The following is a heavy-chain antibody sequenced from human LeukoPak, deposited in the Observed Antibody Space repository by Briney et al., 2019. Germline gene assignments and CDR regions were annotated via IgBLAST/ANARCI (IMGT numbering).Heavy chain of an antibody. J-gene: IGHJ4*02. V-gene: IGHV3-66*01. CDR1: GFTFSSYS. CDR3: ARVLRGYDTSAYYYHYFDY. D-gene: IGHD3-22*01. Sequence: GGSLRLSCAASGFTFSSYSMNWVRQAPGKGLEWVSVIYSSGTTYYAESVKGRFTISRDNSKNTLYLQMNSLRAEDTAVYYCARVLRGYDTSAYYYHYFDYWGQGTLVTVSS. CDR2: IYSSGTT.